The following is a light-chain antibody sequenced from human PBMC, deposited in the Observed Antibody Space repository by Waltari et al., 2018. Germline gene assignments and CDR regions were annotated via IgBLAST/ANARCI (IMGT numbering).Light chain of an antibody. J-gene: IGKJ2*01. V-gene: IGKV1-5*03. CDR3: QQYNSYS. CDR1: QSISSW. CDR2: KAS. Sequence: DIQMTQSPSTPSASEGDRVTITCRASQSISSWLAWYQQKPGKAPKLLIYKASSLESGVPSRFSGSGSGTEFTLTISSLQPDDFATYYCQQYNSYSFGQGTKLEIK.